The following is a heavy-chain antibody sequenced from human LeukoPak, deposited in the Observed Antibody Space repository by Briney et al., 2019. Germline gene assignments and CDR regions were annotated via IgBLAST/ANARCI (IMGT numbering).Heavy chain of an antibody. Sequence: GGSLRLSCAASGVTLSSNYMSWVRQAPGKGLEEVSVIYSGGSTYYADSVKGRFTISRDNSKNTLDLQMNSLRAEDTAVYYCASLHRWFDHWAQGTLVTVPS. V-gene: IGHV3-53*01. CDR1: GVTLSSNY. J-gene: IGHJ5*02. CDR2: IYSGGST. CDR3: ASLHRWFDH.